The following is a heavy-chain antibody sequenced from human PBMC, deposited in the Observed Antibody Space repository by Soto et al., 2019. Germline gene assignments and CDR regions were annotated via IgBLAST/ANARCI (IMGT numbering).Heavy chain of an antibody. CDR2: ISGDGSST. J-gene: IGHJ3*01. Sequence: GGSLRLSWAASEFTFRSYWMHWVRQSPGKGLVWVSRISGDGSSTNYADSVKGRFTISRDNAKNTVYLQIDSLRAEDTAVYYCARSLPGTYGAFDLWGQGTMVTVSS. CDR3: ARSLPGTYGAFDL. V-gene: IGHV3-74*01. D-gene: IGHD1-7*01. CDR1: EFTFRSYW.